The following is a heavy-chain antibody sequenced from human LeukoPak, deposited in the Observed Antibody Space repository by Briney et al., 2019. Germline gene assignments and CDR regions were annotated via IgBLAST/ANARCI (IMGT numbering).Heavy chain of an antibody. CDR2: IKHSGST. D-gene: IGHD3-9*01. CDR3: ARPLSRFDWDPEGWFDP. CDR1: GGSLSGYY. Sequence: SETLSLTCAVYGGSLSGYYWSWIRQPPGKGLEWIGEIKHSGSTNYNPSLKSRVTISVDTSKNQFSLKLSSVTAADTAVYYCARPLSRFDWDPEGWFDPWGQGTLVTVSS. J-gene: IGHJ5*02. V-gene: IGHV4-34*01.